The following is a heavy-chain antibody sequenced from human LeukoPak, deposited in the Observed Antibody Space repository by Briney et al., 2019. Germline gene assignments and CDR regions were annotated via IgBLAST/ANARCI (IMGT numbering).Heavy chain of an antibody. D-gene: IGHD1-26*01. Sequence: PSETLSLTCTVSGDSISSSSYYWGWIRQPPGKGLEWIGSIYYSGSTYYNPSLKSRVTISVDTSKNQFSLKLSSVTAADTAVYYCARTSVVGATTYWGQGTLVTVSS. CDR1: GDSISSSSYY. J-gene: IGHJ4*02. CDR2: IYYSGST. V-gene: IGHV4-39*07. CDR3: ARTSVVGATTY.